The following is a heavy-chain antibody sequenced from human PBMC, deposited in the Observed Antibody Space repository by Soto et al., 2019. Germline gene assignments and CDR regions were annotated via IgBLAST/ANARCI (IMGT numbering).Heavy chain of an antibody. CDR3: ARGYSGYDFFWFDP. CDR2: ISAYNGST. Sequence: GASVKVSCKASGYTFTSYGISWVRQAPGQGLEWMGWISAYNGSTSYAQKFQGRVTMTRDTSTSTVYMELSSLRSEDTAVYYCARGYSGYDFFWFDPWGQGTLVTVSS. CDR1: GYTFTSYG. V-gene: IGHV1-18*01. D-gene: IGHD5-12*01. J-gene: IGHJ5*02.